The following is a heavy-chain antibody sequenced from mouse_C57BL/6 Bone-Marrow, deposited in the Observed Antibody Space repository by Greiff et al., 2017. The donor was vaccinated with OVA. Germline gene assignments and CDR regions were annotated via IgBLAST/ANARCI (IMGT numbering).Heavy chain of an antibody. Sequence: QVTLKESGPGILQSSQTLSLTCSFSGFSLSTSGMGVSWIRQPSGKGLEWLAHIYWDDDKRYNPSLKSRLTISKDTSRNQVFLKITRVDTADTATYDCARRGVLKGAMDYWGQGTAVTVSS. D-gene: IGHD2-14*01. CDR2: IYWDDDK. J-gene: IGHJ4*01. CDR3: ARRGVLKGAMDY. CDR1: GFSLSTSGMG. V-gene: IGHV8-12*01.